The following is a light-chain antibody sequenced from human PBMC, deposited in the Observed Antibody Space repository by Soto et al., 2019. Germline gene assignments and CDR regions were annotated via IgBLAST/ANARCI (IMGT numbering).Light chain of an antibody. J-gene: IGKJ1*01. Sequence: EIAGERPPATLCASPVERANLSCRASQSVRSNLAWYQQKPGQAPRLLIYGASTRATGIPARFSGSGSGTEFTLSIGSLQSEDFAVYYCQQYNDWPPTFGQGTKV. CDR1: QSVRSN. CDR3: QQYNDWPPT. CDR2: GAS. V-gene: IGKV3-15*01.